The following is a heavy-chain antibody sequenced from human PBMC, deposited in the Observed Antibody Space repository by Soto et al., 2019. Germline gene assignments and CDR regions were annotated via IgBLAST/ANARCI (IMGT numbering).Heavy chain of an antibody. CDR2: ISGSGGST. CDR1: GFTFSSYA. D-gene: IGHD6-6*01. J-gene: IGHJ4*02. Sequence: GGSLRLSCAASGFTFSSYAMSWVRQAPGKGLEWVSAISGSGGSTYYADSVKGRFTISRDNSKNTLYLQMNSLRAEDAAVYYCAKDTAKDSSSLFDYWGQGTLVTVSS. CDR3: AKDTAKDSSSLFDY. V-gene: IGHV3-23*01.